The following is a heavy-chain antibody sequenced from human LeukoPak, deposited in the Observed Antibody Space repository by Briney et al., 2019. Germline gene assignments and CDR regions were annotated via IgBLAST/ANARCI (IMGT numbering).Heavy chain of an antibody. Sequence: PGGSLRLSCAASGFTFSNYAIYWVRQAPGKGLEWVALISYDGSNKYYADSVEGRFTISRDNSKNTLNLQMNSLRAEDTAVYYCTNIHLEPGYNFGWFDYWGQGTLVTVSS. CDR1: GFTFSNYA. J-gene: IGHJ4*02. CDR2: ISYDGSNK. V-gene: IGHV3-30-3*01. D-gene: IGHD5-18*01. CDR3: TNIHLEPGYNFGWFDY.